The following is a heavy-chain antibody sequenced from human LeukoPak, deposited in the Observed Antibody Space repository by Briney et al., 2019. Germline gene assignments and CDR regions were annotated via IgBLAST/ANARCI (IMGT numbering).Heavy chain of an antibody. CDR2: ISYDGSNK. Sequence: GGSLRLSCAASGFTFSSYGMHWVRQAPGKGLEWVAVISYDGSNKYYADSVKGRFTISRDNSKNTLYLQMNSLRAEDTAVYYCARRRFAVAGGKYFDYWGQGTLVTVSS. D-gene: IGHD6-19*01. CDR1: GFTFSSYG. J-gene: IGHJ4*02. V-gene: IGHV3-30*03. CDR3: ARRRFAVAGGKYFDY.